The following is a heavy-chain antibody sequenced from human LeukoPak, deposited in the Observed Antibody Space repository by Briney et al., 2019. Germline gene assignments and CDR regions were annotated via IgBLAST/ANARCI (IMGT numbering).Heavy chain of an antibody. CDR1: GFTFSSYG. J-gene: IGHJ4*02. Sequence: GGSLRLSCAASGFTFSSYGMHWVRQAPGKGLDWEAVIWYDGSNEYYADSVKGRFTISRDNGKNTLYLQMNSLRAEDTSVYYCARGGGYSYGYVVYWGQGTLVTVSS. CDR3: ARGGGYSYGYVVY. CDR2: IWYDGSNE. D-gene: IGHD5-18*01. V-gene: IGHV3-33*08.